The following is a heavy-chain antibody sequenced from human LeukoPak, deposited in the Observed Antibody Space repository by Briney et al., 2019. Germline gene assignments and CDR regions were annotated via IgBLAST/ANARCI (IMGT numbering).Heavy chain of an antibody. CDR2: IYLGDSDT. J-gene: IGHJ4*02. Sequence: GESLKISCKSSEYGFTTYWIGWVRQMPGKGLEWMGIIYLGDSDTRYSPSFQGQVTISADKSISTAYLQWSSLKASDTAMYYCARHPSYTSGWPLDYWGQGTLVTVSS. CDR3: ARHPSYTSGWPLDY. D-gene: IGHD6-19*01. V-gene: IGHV5-51*01. CDR1: EYGFTTYW.